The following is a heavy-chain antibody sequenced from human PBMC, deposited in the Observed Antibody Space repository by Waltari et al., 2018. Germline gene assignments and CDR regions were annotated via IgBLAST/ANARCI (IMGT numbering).Heavy chain of an antibody. CDR2: IYSAGSS. V-gene: IGHV3-66*02. Sequence: EVQLVESGGGLVHPGGSLRLSCAASGFTVSSNHMSWVRQAPGKGLEWVSLIYSAGSSYYADSVRGRFSISRDNSKNTLHLQMNSLRAEDTAMYYCARARDEDTAMVYFDHLGQGTLISVSS. J-gene: IGHJ4*02. CDR1: GFTVSSNH. D-gene: IGHD5-18*01. CDR3: ARARDEDTAMVYFDH.